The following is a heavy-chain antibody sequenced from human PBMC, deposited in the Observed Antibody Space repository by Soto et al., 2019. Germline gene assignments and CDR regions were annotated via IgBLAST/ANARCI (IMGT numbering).Heavy chain of an antibody. Sequence: SQTLSLTCAISGDSVSSNSATWNWIRQSPSRGLEWLGRTYYRSKWYNDYALSVKSRIIINADTSKNQFSLHLNSVNAEDTAAYYCARVTNIAGGHYRMDVWGQGNTVTVSS. D-gene: IGHD3-16*01. J-gene: IGHJ6*02. V-gene: IGHV6-1*01. CDR3: ARVTNIAGGHYRMDV. CDR1: GDSVSSNSAT. CDR2: TYYRSKWYN.